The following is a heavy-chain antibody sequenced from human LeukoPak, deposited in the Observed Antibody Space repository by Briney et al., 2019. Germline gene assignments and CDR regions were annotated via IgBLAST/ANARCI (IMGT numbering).Heavy chain of an antibody. CDR3: ARAARYDILTGYYTLSWFDP. CDR2: IYYSGST. V-gene: IGHV4-59*11. D-gene: IGHD3-9*01. J-gene: IGHJ5*02. CDR1: GGSISSHY. Sequence: SETLSLTCTVSGGSISSHYWSWIRQPPGKGLEWIGYIYYSGSTNYNPSLKSRVTISVDTSKNQFSLKLSSVTAADTAVYYCARAARYDILTGYYTLSWFDPWGQGTLVTVSS.